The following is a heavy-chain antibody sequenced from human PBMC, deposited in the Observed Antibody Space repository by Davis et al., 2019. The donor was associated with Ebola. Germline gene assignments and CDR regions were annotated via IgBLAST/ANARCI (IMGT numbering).Heavy chain of an antibody. CDR2: INPSGGGT. Sequence: AASVKVSCKASGYTFTSYYMHWVRQAPGQGLEWMGIINPSGGGTSYAQKFQGRVTMTRDTSTSTVYMELSSLGSEDTAVYYCARMTTLTGMDVWGQGTTVTVSS. J-gene: IGHJ6*02. V-gene: IGHV1-46*03. CDR3: ARMTTLTGMDV. CDR1: GYTFTSYY. D-gene: IGHD4-17*01.